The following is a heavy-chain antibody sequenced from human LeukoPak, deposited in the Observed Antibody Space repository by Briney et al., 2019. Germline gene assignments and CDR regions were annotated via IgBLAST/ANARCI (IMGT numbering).Heavy chain of an antibody. CDR3: ARHRAVGGGHSTTWYTDY. V-gene: IGHV5-51*01. D-gene: IGHD6-13*01. CDR1: GYSFSMYW. Sequence: GESLKISCQGLGYSFSMYWIGWVRHMPGKGLEWMGVIDPGDSEITYSPSLQGHVTISVDKSVNTAYLQWSTLKASDTALYYCARHRAVGGGHSTTWYTDYWGQGTLVSVSS. CDR2: IDPGDSEI. J-gene: IGHJ4*02.